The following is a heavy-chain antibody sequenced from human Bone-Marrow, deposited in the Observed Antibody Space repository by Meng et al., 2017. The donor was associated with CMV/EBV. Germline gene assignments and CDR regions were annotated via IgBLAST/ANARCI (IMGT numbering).Heavy chain of an antibody. V-gene: IGHV3-48*04. J-gene: IGHJ4*02. CDR1: GFTFSSYS. D-gene: IGHD2-2*01. Sequence: GGSLRLSCAASGFTFSSYSMNWVRQAPGKGLEWVSYISSSSSTIYYADSVKGRFTISRDNAKNSLYLQMNSLRAEDTAIYSCARGRRYCSSISCQTYFDYWGQGTLVTVSS. CDR3: ARGRRYCSSISCQTYFDY. CDR2: ISSSSSTI.